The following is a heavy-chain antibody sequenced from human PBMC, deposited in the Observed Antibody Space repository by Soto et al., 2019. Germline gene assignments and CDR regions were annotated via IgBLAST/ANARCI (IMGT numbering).Heavy chain of an antibody. CDR2: IYHSGST. J-gene: IGHJ5*02. Sequence: QLQLQESGSGLVKPSQTLSLTCAVSGGSISSGGYSWSWIRQPPGKGLEWIGYIYHSGSTYYNPSPKSRVPISVDGSNNQFSLTLSPVTAADTAVYYSARGQVVAAHHWGQGTLVTVSS. CDR1: GGSISSGGYS. D-gene: IGHD2-15*01. CDR3: ARGQVVAAHH. V-gene: IGHV4-30-2*01.